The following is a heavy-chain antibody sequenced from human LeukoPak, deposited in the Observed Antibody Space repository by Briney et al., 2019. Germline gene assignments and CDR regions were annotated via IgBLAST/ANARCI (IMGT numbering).Heavy chain of an antibody. D-gene: IGHD3-10*01. J-gene: IGHJ4*02. CDR3: ARAAMVRGVDYFDS. CDR2: ISGSGGAT. V-gene: IGHV3-23*01. Sequence: PGGSLRLSCEASGFTFTSYSMTWVRQAPGKGLEWVPVISGSGGATYYADSVKGRFTISRDNSKNALCLQMNSLRAEDTAVYYCARAAMVRGVDYFDSWGQGTLVTVSS. CDR1: GFTFTSYS.